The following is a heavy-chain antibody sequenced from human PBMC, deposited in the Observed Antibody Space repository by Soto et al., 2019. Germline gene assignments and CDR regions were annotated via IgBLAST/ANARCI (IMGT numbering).Heavy chain of an antibody. Sequence: QVQLVQSGAEVKKPGASVKVSCKASGYTFTSYGISWVRQAPGQGLEWMGGISVYNGNTKYAQKLQGRVTMTADTSTSTAYMELRSLRSDDTAVYYCARDLSSRPYSRSSSPGENWGQGTLVTVSS. D-gene: IGHD1-26*01. J-gene: IGHJ4*02. CDR1: GYTFTSYG. CDR2: ISVYNGNT. CDR3: ARDLSSRPYSRSSSPGEN. V-gene: IGHV1-18*04.